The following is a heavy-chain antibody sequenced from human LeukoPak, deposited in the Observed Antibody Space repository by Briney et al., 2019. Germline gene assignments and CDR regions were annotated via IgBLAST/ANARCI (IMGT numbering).Heavy chain of an antibody. CDR1: GFTFSSYS. Sequence: GGSLRLSCAASGFTFSSYSMNWVRQAPGKGLEWVSYISSSSSTIYYADSVKGRFTISRDNAKNSLYLQTNSLRAEDTAVYYCARDRGSSGWYYFDYWGQGTLVTVSS. D-gene: IGHD6-19*01. V-gene: IGHV3-48*01. CDR2: ISSSSSTI. J-gene: IGHJ4*02. CDR3: ARDRGSSGWYYFDY.